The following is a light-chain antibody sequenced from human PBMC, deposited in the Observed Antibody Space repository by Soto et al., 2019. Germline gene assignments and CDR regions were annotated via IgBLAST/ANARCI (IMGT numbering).Light chain of an antibody. CDR3: QQYNNWPPT. CDR1: QSISIT. CDR2: GAS. V-gene: IGKV3-15*01. Sequence: DIVMTPSPATLSVSPGERATLSCRASQSISITLAWYQQKPGQAPRLLIYGASTRATDIPARFSGSGSGTEFTLTISGLQSEDCAVYYCQQYNNWPPTFGGGTKVEI. J-gene: IGKJ4*02.